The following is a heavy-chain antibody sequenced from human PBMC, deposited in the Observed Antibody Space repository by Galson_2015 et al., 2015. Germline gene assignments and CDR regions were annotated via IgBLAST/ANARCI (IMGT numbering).Heavy chain of an antibody. Sequence: SLRLSCAASGFTFSTHAMNWLRQAPGKGLEWISYISSTSSTIYYADPVKGRFTFSRDNVRNSLSLQMNSLRDEDTAVYYCARELGYCTGGSCRSSRAFDLWGQGTMVTVSS. D-gene: IGHD2-15*01. V-gene: IGHV3-48*02. CDR1: GFTFSTHA. CDR2: ISSTSSTI. CDR3: ARELGYCTGGSCRSSRAFDL. J-gene: IGHJ3*01.